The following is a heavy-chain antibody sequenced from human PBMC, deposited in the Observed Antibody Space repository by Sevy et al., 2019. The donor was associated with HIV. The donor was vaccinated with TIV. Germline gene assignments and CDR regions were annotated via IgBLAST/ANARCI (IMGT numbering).Heavy chain of an antibody. CDR2: ITSAANI. D-gene: IGHD6-13*01. J-gene: IGHJ4*02. CDR1: GFTFSNYA. Sequence: GESLKISCAASGFTFSNYAMSWVRQAPGKGLEWVSTITSAANIYYADSAKGRFTISRDNAKNTLYMQVNSLRAEDTAVYFCAKIDSSSWSFDYWGQGTLVTVSS. CDR3: AKIDSSSWSFDY. V-gene: IGHV3-23*01.